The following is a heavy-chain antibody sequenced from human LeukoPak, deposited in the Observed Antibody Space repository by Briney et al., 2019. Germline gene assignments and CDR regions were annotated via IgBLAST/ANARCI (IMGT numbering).Heavy chain of an antibody. Sequence: ASVKLSCKASGYTFTGYYMHWVRQAPGQGLEWMGWINPNSGGTNYAQKFQGRVTMTRDTSISTAYMELSRLRSDDTAVYYCAREPSSLYSSSWEDYWGQGTLVTVSS. D-gene: IGHD6-13*01. J-gene: IGHJ4*02. V-gene: IGHV1-2*02. CDR2: INPNSGGT. CDR1: GYTFTGYY. CDR3: AREPSSLYSSSWEDY.